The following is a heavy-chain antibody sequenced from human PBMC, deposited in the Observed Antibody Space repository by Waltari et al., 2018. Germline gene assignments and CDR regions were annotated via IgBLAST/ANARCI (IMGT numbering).Heavy chain of an antibody. CDR2: INPNSGGT. V-gene: IGHV1-2*02. CDR3: ARDYYDSSGYYFDY. D-gene: IGHD3-22*01. CDR1: GYTFNGYY. Sequence: QVQLVQSGAEVKKPGASVQVSCKASGYTFNGYYMHWVPQAPGQGLEWMGWINPNSGGTNYAQKFQGRVTMTRDTSISTAYMELSRLRSDDTAVYYCARDYYDSSGYYFDYWGQGTLVTVSS. J-gene: IGHJ4*02.